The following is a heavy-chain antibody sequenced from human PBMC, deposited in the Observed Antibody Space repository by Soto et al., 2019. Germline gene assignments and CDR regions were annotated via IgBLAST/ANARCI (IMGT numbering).Heavy chain of an antibody. D-gene: IGHD6-19*01. Sequence: QVQLVQSGAEVKKPGASVKVSCKASGYTFTSYGISWVRQAPGQGLEWMGWISAYNGNTNYAQKFQGRVTMTTDTSTSTAYMEQSNRRSHDTTVYYCAREVRGSSGWYPSDEDWGQGTLVTVSS. CDR3: AREVRGSSGWYPSDED. V-gene: IGHV1-18*01. CDR2: ISAYNGNT. CDR1: GYTFTSYG. J-gene: IGHJ4*02.